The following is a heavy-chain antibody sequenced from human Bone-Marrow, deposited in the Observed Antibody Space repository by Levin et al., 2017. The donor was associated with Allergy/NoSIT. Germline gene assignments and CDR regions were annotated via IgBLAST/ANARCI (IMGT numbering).Heavy chain of an antibody. CDR3: ARLPGGAASTNFDY. D-gene: IGHD2-2*01. Sequence: GGSLRLSCKGSGSTFPSYWIGWVRQMPGKGLQWMGVIYPGDSDTRYSPSFQGQATISADKSISTAYLQWSSLKASDKAMEYCARLPGGAASTNFDYWGQGTLVTVSS. J-gene: IGHJ4*02. CDR1: GSTFPSYW. V-gene: IGHV5-51*01. CDR2: IYPGDSDT.